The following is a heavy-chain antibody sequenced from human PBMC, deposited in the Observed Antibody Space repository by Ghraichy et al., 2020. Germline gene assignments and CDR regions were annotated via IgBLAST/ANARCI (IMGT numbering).Heavy chain of an antibody. CDR1: GFTSINHA. D-gene: IGHD6-13*01. Sequence: GGSLRLSCAASGFTSINHALNWVRQAPGKGLEWVSSITGGGVSTYYADSVKGRFTISRDNSKNTLYLQMNSLRADDTAVYYCVRPMAVAGRSYFYYGMDVWGQGTTVTVSS. V-gene: IGHV3-23*01. CDR3: VRPMAVAGRSYFYYGMDV. J-gene: IGHJ6*02. CDR2: ITGGGVST.